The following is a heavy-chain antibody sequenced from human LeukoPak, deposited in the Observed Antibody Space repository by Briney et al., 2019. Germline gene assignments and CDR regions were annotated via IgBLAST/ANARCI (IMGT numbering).Heavy chain of an antibody. CDR1: GGTFSSYA. D-gene: IGHD4-17*01. CDR3: AREAYGDYETFDY. V-gene: IGHV1-69*13. J-gene: IGHJ4*02. Sequence: GASVKVSCKASGGTFSSYAISWVRQAPGQGLEWMGGIIPIFGTANYAQKFQGRVTITADESMSTAYMELSSLRSEDTAVYYCAREAYGDYETFDYWGQGTLVTVSS. CDR2: IIPIFGTA.